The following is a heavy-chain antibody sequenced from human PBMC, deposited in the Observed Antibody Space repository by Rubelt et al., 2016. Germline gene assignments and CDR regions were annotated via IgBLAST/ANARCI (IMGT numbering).Heavy chain of an antibody. J-gene: IGHJ4*02. V-gene: IGHV4-31*02. D-gene: IGHD3-3*01. Sequence: RGVYYWTWIRQFPGKGLEWLGYMYYTGSGYYNPSLKGRLTISVDTSKNQFSLRLSSVTAADTAVYYCARGMESTLFYFDSWGQGTLVTVSS. CDR3: ARGMESTLFYFDS. CDR2: MYYTGSG. CDR1: RGVYY.